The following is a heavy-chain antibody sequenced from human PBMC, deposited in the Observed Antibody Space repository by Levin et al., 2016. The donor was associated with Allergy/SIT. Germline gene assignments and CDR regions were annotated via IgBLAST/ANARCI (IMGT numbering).Heavy chain of an antibody. Sequence: GESLKISCKASGYSFSAFWIIWVRQMPGKGLEWMGRIDPSDSRTAYSPSFRGHVGLSADESISTAYLHLMNLKASDTATYFCARQDGRCGDNTCWSDAFDAWGQGTLVTVSS. V-gene: IGHV5-10-1*01. CDR2: IDPSDSRT. J-gene: IGHJ3*01. D-gene: IGHD2-21*01. CDR1: GYSFSAFW. CDR3: ARQDGRCGDNTCWSDAFDA.